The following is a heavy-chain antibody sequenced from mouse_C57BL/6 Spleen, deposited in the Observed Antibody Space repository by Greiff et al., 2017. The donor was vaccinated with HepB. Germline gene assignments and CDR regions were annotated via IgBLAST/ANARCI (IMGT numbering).Heavy chain of an antibody. J-gene: IGHJ3*01. V-gene: IGHV1-22*01. D-gene: IGHD1-1*01. CDR1: GYTFTDYN. CDR3: ARGYYGGRWFAY. Sequence: EVQLQQSGPELVKPGASVKMSCKASGYTFTDYNMHWVKQSHGKSLEWIGYINPNNGGTSYNQKFKGKATLTVNKYSSTAYMELRSLTSEDSAVYNCARGYYGGRWFAYWGQGTRVTVAA. CDR2: INPNNGGT.